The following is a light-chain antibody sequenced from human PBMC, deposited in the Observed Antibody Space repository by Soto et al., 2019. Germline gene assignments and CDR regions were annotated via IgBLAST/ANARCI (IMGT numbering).Light chain of an antibody. CDR3: QQYNSYSST. CDR1: QTISSW. CDR2: DAS. J-gene: IGKJ1*01. V-gene: IGKV1-5*01. Sequence: DIQRTQSPSTLSGSVGDRVTITCRASQTISSWLAWYQQKPGKAPKLLIYDASSLESGVPSRFSGSGSGTEFTLTISSLQPDDFATYYCQQYNSYSSTFGQGTKVDIK.